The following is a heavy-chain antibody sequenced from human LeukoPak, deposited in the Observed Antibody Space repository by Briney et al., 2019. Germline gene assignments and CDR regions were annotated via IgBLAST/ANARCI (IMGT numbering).Heavy chain of an antibody. J-gene: IGHJ3*02. V-gene: IGHV1-18*01. Sequence: ASVKVSCKASGYTFTSYGISWVRQAPGQGLEWVGWISAYNGNTNYAQKLQGRVTMTTDTSTSTAYMELRSLRSDDTAVYYCAREYYYDSSGYSDAFDIWGQGTMVTVSS. CDR3: AREYYYDSSGYSDAFDI. D-gene: IGHD3-22*01. CDR1: GYTFTSYG. CDR2: ISAYNGNT.